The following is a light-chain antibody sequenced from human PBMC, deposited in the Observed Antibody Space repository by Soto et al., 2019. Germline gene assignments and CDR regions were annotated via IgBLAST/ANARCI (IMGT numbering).Light chain of an antibody. CDR2: GAS. J-gene: IGKJ1*01. CDR3: QQYVTSPRT. V-gene: IGKV3-20*01. CDR1: QSVSSN. Sequence: PATLSLSPGERATLSCRASQSVSSNLAWYQQKPGQAPRLLIYGASFRATDIPNRFSGRGSGTDFTLSISRLEPEDFAVYYCQQYVTSPRTFGQGTKVDIK.